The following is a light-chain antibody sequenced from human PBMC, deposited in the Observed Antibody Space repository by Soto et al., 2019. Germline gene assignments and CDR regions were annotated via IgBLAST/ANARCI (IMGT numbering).Light chain of an antibody. CDR2: EVT. CDR3: SSYTSSSTLRYV. Sequence: QSVLTQPPSPSGVPGQSVTISCTGTSSEVGGYNYVSWYQHHPGKAPKLMISEVTNRPSGVPDRFSGPKSGNTASLTVSGLQAEDEADYYCSSYTSSSTLRYVFGTGTKVTVL. J-gene: IGLJ1*01. V-gene: IGLV2-8*01. CDR1: SSEVGGYNY.